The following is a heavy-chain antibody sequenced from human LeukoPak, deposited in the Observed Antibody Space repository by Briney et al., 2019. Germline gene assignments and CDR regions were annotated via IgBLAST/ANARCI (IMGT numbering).Heavy chain of an antibody. J-gene: IGHJ6*02. CDR2: ISTRGTT. CDR1: GFIVSNNN. V-gene: IGHV3-66*01. D-gene: IGHD1-26*01. CDR3: ATRGRSGYYYGMNV. Sequence: GGSLRLSCAASGFIVSNNNMSWARQAPGKGLEWVSIISTRGTTYYADSVKGRFTISRDNSQNTLYLQMNSLRAEDTAVYYCATRGRSGYYYGMNVWGQGTTVTVSS.